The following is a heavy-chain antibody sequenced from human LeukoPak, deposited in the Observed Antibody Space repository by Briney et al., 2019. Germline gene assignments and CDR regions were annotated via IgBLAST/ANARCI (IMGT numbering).Heavy chain of an antibody. CDR2: ISYDESNK. J-gene: IGHJ4*02. D-gene: IGHD3-22*01. CDR1: GFTFSSYA. CDR3: ASRGRGRDSSGYPNDY. V-gene: IGHV3-30*03. Sequence: GGSLRLSCAASGFTFSSYAMHWVRQAPGKGLEWVALISYDESNKYYADSVKGRFTISRDNSKNTLYLQMNSLRAEDTAVYYCASRGRGRDSSGYPNDYWGQGTLVTVSS.